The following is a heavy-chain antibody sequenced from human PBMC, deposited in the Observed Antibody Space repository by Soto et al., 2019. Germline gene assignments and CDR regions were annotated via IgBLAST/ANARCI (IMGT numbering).Heavy chain of an antibody. CDR3: VRVKDCTGATCYSWWFDP. J-gene: IGHJ5*02. D-gene: IGHD2-15*01. CDR2: IYYSGST. V-gene: IGHV4-61*08. Sequence: SETLSLTCAVSGGSISSGGYSWSWIRQPPGKGLEWIGQIYYSGSTTYNPSLKSRVTISLGTSNNQFSLKLYSVTAADTAVYYCVRVKDCTGATCYSWWFDPWGQGTLVTVSS. CDR1: GGSISSGGYS.